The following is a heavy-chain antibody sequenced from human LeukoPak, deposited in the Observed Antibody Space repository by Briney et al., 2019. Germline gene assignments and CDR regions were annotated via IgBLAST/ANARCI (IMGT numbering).Heavy chain of an antibody. CDR1: GFTFSSYA. CDR3: ARDDYGDYLNSFDP. V-gene: IGHV3-23*01. J-gene: IGHJ5*02. D-gene: IGHD4-17*01. Sequence: GGSLRLSCAASGFTFSSYAMSWVRQAPGKGLEWVSAISGSGGSTYYADSVKGRFTISRDNSKNTLYLQMNSLRAEDTAVYYCARDDYGDYLNSFDPWGQGTLVTVSS. CDR2: ISGSGGST.